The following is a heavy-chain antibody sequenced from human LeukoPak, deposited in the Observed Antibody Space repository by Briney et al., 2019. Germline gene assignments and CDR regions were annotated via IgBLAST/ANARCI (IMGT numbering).Heavy chain of an antibody. J-gene: IGHJ4*02. CDR2: ISYDGSNK. D-gene: IGHD3-16*01. CDR3: ARDYDFLHYYFDY. Sequence: PGRSLRLSCAASGLTISSYGMHWVRQAPGKGLEWVAFISYDGSNKYYADSVKGRFTISRDNSKNTLYLQMNSLRAEDTAVYYCARDYDFLHYYFDYWGQGTLVTVSS. V-gene: IGHV3-30*03. CDR1: GLTISSYG.